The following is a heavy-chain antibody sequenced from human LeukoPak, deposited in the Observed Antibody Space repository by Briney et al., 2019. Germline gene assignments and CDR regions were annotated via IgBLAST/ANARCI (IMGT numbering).Heavy chain of an antibody. V-gene: IGHV3-30-3*01. J-gene: IGHJ6*02. CDR1: GFTFSSYA. Sequence: GRSLRLSCAASGFTFSSYAMHGVRQAPGKGPEWGAVISYDGSNKYYADSVKGRFTISRDNSKNTLYLQMNSLRAEDTAVYYCARGSYYGASYYYGMDVWRQGPTVTVSS. CDR2: ISYDGSNK. CDR3: ARGSYYGASYYYGMDV. D-gene: IGHD3-3*01.